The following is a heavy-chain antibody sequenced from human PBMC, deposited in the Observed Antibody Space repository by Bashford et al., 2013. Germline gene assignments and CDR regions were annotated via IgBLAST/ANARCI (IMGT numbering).Heavy chain of an antibody. D-gene: IGHD6-19*01. CDR3: ARGSGYSSGWSGARYYYGMDV. J-gene: IGHJ6*02. Sequence: VASVKVSCKASGYTFTSYYMHWVRQAPGQGLEWMGIINPSGGSTSYAQKLQGRVTMTRDTSTSTVYMELSSLRSEDTAVYYCARGSGYSSGWSGARYYYGMDVWGQGTTVTVSS. V-gene: IGHV1-46*04. CDR2: INPSGGST. CDR1: GYTFTSYY.